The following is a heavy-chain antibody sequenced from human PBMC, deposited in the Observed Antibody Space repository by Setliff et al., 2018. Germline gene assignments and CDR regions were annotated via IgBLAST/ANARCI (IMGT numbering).Heavy chain of an antibody. D-gene: IGHD3-10*01. J-gene: IGHJ4*02. Sequence: GASVKVSCKASGYSFSNYDIMWVRQAPGQGLEWMGWISVYTGHTKSAQKFQGRVTMTTDTSTSTAYMELRSLTSDDTAVYYCARSHWDGLWFKELLSNWGQGTLVTVSS. V-gene: IGHV1-18*01. CDR3: ARSHWDGLWFKELLSN. CDR1: GYSFSNYD. CDR2: ISVYTGHT.